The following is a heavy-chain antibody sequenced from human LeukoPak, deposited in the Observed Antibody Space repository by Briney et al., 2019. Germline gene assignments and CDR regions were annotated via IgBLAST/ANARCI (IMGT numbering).Heavy chain of an antibody. J-gene: IGHJ4*02. CDR1: GYTFTSYY. CDR2: INPSGGST. D-gene: IGHD1-26*01. V-gene: IGHV1-46*01. CDR3: ARVDESPLNSGSYLNDY. Sequence: ASVKVSCKASGYTFTSYYMHWVRQAPGQGLEWMGIINPSGGSTSYAQKFQGRVTVTRDMSTCTVYMELSSLRSEDTAVYYCARVDESPLNSGSYLNDYWGQGTLVTVSS.